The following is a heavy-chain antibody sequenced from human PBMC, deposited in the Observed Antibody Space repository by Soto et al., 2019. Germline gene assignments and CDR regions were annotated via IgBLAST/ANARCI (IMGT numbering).Heavy chain of an antibody. CDR1: GFTFSSYA. D-gene: IGHD7-27*01. V-gene: IGHV3-23*01. Sequence: GGSLRLSCAASGFTFSSYAMSWVRQAPGKGLEWVSAISGSGGSTYYADSVKGRFTISRDNSKNTLYLQMNSLRSEDTAVYYCAKKKTGEDYYFDYWGQGTLVTVSS. CDR2: ISGSGGST. J-gene: IGHJ4*02. CDR3: AKKKTGEDYYFDY.